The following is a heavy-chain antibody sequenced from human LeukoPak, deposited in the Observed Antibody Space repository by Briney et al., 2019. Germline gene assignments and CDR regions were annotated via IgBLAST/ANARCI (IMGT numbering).Heavy chain of an antibody. CDR2: ISSSNSYI. CDR1: GFTFNTYS. D-gene: IGHD2-15*01. CDR3: ARDRRVVADFYGMDV. V-gene: IGHV3-21*01. J-gene: IGHJ6*02. Sequence: PGGSLRLSCAATGFTFNTYSMNWVRQAPGKGLEWVSSISSSNSYIYYTESVKGRFTISRDNAKNSLYLQMNSLRAEDTAVYYCARDRRVVADFYGMDVWGQGTTVTVSS.